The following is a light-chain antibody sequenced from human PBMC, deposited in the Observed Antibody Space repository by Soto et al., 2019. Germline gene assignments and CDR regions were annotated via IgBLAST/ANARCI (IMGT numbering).Light chain of an antibody. V-gene: IGLV1-47*02. CDR1: GSNIGSNY. Sequence: QPVLTQPPSASGTPGQRVTISCSGSGSNIGSNYVYWYQQLPGTAPKLLIYSNIQRPSGVPDRFSGSKSDTSASLAISGLRSEDEADYYCAAWDDSLSGVVFGGGTKLTVL. J-gene: IGLJ2*01. CDR2: SNI. CDR3: AAWDDSLSGVV.